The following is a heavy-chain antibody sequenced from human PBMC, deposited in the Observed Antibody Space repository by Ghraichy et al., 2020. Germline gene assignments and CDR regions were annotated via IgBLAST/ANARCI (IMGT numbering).Heavy chain of an antibody. V-gene: IGHV4-34*01. CDR1: GGSFSGYY. D-gene: IGHD5-12*01. J-gene: IGHJ6*03. Sequence: SETLSLTCAVYGGSFSGYYWSWIRQPPGKGLEWIGEINHSGSTNYNPSLKSRVTISVDTSKNQFSLKLSSVTAADTAVYYCARESRYSGYEFYSSRKGGYYYMDVWGKGTTVTVSS. CDR2: INHSGST. CDR3: ARESRYSGYEFYSSRKGGYYYMDV.